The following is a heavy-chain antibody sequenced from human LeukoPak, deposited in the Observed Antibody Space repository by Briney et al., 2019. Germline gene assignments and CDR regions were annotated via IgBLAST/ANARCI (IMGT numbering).Heavy chain of an antibody. CDR3: ARGGTLYSSSWFDY. Sequence: PGGSLRLSCAASGFTFSSYSMNWVRQAPGKGLEWVSSISSSSYIYYADSVKGRFTISRDNAKNSLYLQMNSLRAEDTAVYYCARGGTLYSSSWFDYWGQGTLVTVSS. CDR1: GFTFSSYS. J-gene: IGHJ4*02. D-gene: IGHD6-13*01. V-gene: IGHV3-21*01. CDR2: ISSSSYI.